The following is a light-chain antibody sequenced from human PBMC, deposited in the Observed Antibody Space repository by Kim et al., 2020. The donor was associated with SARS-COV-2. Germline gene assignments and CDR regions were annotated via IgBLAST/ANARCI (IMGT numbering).Light chain of an antibody. J-gene: IGKJ1*01. CDR2: AAS. CDR3: QKYNDWPWT. Sequence: EIVMTQSPATLSVSPGERVTLSCRASQSISGNLGWYQQKPGQAPRLLIYAASTRATGIPARFSGSGSVTEFTLTINNLQSEDFAVYCCQKYNDWPWTFGQRTKVYIK. V-gene: IGKV3-15*01. CDR1: QSISGN.